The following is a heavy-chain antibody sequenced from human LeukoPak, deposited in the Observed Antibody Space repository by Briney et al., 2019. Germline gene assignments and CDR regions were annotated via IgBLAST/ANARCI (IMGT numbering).Heavy chain of an antibody. CDR1: GFTFSSYG. CDR3: ARAPYDYVWGSYRPTDY. D-gene: IGHD3-16*02. CDR2: ISYDGSNK. V-gene: IGHV3-30*03. Sequence: PGGSLRLSCAASGFTFSSYGMHWVRQAPGKGLEWVAVISYDGSNKYYADSVKGRFTISRDNSKNTLYLQMNSLRAEDTAVYYCARAPYDYVWGSYRPTDYWGQGTLVTVSS. J-gene: IGHJ4*02.